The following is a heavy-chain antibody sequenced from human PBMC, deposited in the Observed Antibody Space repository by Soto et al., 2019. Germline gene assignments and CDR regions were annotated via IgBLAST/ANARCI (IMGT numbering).Heavy chain of an antibody. CDR3: AGFYYYDSSGYYVASGFDDFDL. Sequence: PSETLSLTCTVSGGSISSYYWSWIRQPAGKGLEWIGRIYTSGSTNYNPSLKSRVTMSVDTSKNQFSLKLSSVTAADTAVYYCAGFYYYDSSGYYVASGFDDFDLWGQGKMVTVS. D-gene: IGHD3-22*01. CDR1: GGSISSYY. CDR2: IYTSGST. V-gene: IGHV4-4*07. J-gene: IGHJ3*01.